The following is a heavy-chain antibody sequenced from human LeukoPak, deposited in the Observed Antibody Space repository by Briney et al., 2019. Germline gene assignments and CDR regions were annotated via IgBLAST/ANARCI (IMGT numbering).Heavy chain of an antibody. Sequence: SETLSLTCTVSGGSISSSSYYWGWIRQPPGKGLEWIGSIYYSGSTYYNPSLKSRVTISVDTSKNQFSLKLSSVTAADTAVYYCAREKDYYDSSGYFDYWGQGTLVTVSS. V-gene: IGHV4-39*07. J-gene: IGHJ4*02. D-gene: IGHD3-22*01. CDR3: AREKDYYDSSGYFDY. CDR1: GGSISSSSYY. CDR2: IYYSGST.